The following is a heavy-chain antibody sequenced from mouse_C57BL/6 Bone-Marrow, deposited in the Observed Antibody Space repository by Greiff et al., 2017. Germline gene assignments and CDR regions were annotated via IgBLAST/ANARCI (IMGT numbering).Heavy chain of an antibody. CDR2: IDPSDSYT. J-gene: IGHJ3*01. CDR3: ARLGGGYYTWFAY. D-gene: IGHD2-3*01. Sequence: VQLQQSGAELVMPGASVKLSCKASGYTFTSYWMHWVKQRPGQGLEWIGEIDPSDSYTNYNQKFKGKSTLTVDKSSSTAYMQLSSLTSEDSAVYYCARLGGGYYTWFAYWGQGTLVTVSA. CDR1: GYTFTSYW. V-gene: IGHV1-69*01.